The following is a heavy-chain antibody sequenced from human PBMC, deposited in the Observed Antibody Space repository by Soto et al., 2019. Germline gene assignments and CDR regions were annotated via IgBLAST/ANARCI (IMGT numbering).Heavy chain of an antibody. CDR3: AMVDVYVTPSPQDV. V-gene: IGHV1-18*01. Sequence: QVQLVQSGAEVKNPGASVKVSCKASGYTFTRYGIGWARQAPGQGLEWMGWINTYNGNTNYAQNVQGRVTLTTDTSTSTGYMELRIRRSNDTAIYYCAMVDVYVTPSPQDVWGQGTTVIVSS. CDR1: GYTFTRYG. J-gene: IGHJ6*02. D-gene: IGHD3-16*01. CDR2: INTYNGNT.